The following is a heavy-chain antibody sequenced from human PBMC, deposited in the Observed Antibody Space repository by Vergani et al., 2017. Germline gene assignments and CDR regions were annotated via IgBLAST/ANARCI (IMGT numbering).Heavy chain of an antibody. CDR1: GYTFTGYY. CDR2: INPNSGGT. CDR3: ARAPMVRGVKARDAFDI. Sequence: QVQLVQSGAEVKKPGASVKVSCKASGYTFTGYYMHWVRQAPGQGLEWMGRINPNSGGTNYAQKFQGRVTMTRDTSIRTAYMGLRRLRSDDTFVYYCARAPMVRGVKARDAFDIWGEGRMVTVSS. V-gene: IGHV1-2*05. D-gene: IGHD3-10*01. J-gene: IGHJ3*02.